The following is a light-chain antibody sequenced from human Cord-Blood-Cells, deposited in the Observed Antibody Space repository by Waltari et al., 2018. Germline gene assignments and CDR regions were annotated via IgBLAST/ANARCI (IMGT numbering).Light chain of an antibody. CDR3: QQYYSTPFT. Sequence: DIVMTQSPDSLAVSLGERAPINCKPSQSVLYSSNNKNYLAWYQQKPGQPPKLLIYWASTRESGVPDRFSGSGSGTDFTLTISSLQAEDVAVYYCQQYYSTPFTFGPGTKVDIK. J-gene: IGKJ3*01. CDR2: WAS. CDR1: QSVLYSSNNKNY. V-gene: IGKV4-1*01.